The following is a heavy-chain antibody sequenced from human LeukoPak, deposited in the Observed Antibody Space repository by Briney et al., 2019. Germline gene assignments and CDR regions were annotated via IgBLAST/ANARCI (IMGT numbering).Heavy chain of an antibody. CDR1: GFTFNNYA. Sequence: GGSLRLSCAASGFTFNNYAMSWVRQAPGKGLEWVSPISGSGAIEYYADSVKGRFTISRDHSKNTLYLQMDSLRAEDTAVYYCARSGYGVAFDIWGQGTMVTVSS. J-gene: IGHJ3*02. CDR2: ISGSGAIE. D-gene: IGHD5-12*01. CDR3: ARSGYGVAFDI. V-gene: IGHV3-23*01.